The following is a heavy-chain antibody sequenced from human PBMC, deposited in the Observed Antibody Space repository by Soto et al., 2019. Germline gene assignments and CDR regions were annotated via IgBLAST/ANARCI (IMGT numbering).Heavy chain of an antibody. CDR2: ISSSSSYI. CDR3: ARDQSRSSGWYNY. Sequence: EVQLVGAGGGLVKPGGSLRLSWAASGFTFSSYSMHWVRQAPGKGLEWVSSISSSSSYIYYADSVKGRFTISRDNAKNSLYLQMNSLRAEDTAVYYCARDQSRSSGWYNYWGQGTLVTVSS. D-gene: IGHD6-19*01. J-gene: IGHJ4*02. V-gene: IGHV3-21*01. CDR1: GFTFSSYS.